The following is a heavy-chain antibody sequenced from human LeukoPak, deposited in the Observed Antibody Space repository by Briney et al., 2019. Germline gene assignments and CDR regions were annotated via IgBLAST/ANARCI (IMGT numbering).Heavy chain of an antibody. D-gene: IGHD3-22*01. CDR1: GGSISSSSYY. Sequence: SETLSLTCTVSGGSISSSSYYWGWIRQPPGKGLEWIGSIYYSGSTYYNPSLKGRVTISVDTSKNQFSLKLSSVTAADTAVYYCAREVDTMIVGFDIWGQGTVVTVSS. CDR2: IYYSGST. CDR3: AREVDTMIVGFDI. J-gene: IGHJ3*02. V-gene: IGHV4-39*07.